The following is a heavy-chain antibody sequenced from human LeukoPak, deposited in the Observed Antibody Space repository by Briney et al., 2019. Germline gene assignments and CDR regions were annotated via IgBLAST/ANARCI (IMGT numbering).Heavy chain of an antibody. Sequence: GGSLRLSCAASGFTFSSYSMNWVRQAPGKGLEWVSSISSSSSYIYYADSVKGRFTISRDNAKNSLYLQMNSLGAEDTAVYYCARAGSSSLCYWGQGTLVTVSS. D-gene: IGHD6-13*01. J-gene: IGHJ4*02. V-gene: IGHV3-21*01. CDR1: GFTFSSYS. CDR3: ARAGSSSLCY. CDR2: ISSSSSYI.